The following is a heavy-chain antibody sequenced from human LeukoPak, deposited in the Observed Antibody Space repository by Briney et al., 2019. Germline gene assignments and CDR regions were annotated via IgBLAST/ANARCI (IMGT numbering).Heavy chain of an antibody. J-gene: IGHJ4*02. CDR3: ARVTMVRGIDY. D-gene: IGHD3-10*01. CDR2: ISSSSSYI. CDR1: GFTFSSYS. Sequence: GGSLRLSXAASGFTFSSYSMNWVRQAPGKGLEWVSSISSSSSYICYADSVKGRFTISRDNAKNSLYLQMNSLRAEDTAVYYCARVTMVRGIDYWGQGTLVTVSS. V-gene: IGHV3-21*01.